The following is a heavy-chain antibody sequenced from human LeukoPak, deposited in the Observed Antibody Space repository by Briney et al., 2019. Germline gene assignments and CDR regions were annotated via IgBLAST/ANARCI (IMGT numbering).Heavy chain of an antibody. CDR2: IYHSGST. Sequence: WIGEIYHSGSTNYNPSLKSRVTISVDKSKNQFSLKLSSVTAADTAVYYCARGRGDYFDYWGQGTLVTVSS. V-gene: IGHV4-4*02. J-gene: IGHJ4*02. CDR3: ARGRGDYFDY.